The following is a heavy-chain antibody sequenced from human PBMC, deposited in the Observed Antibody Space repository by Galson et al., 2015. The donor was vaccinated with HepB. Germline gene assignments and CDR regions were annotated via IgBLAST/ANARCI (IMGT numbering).Heavy chain of an antibody. CDR2: ISDSSSTI. CDR1: GFTFSSYD. D-gene: IGHD6-6*01. J-gene: IGHJ5*02. CDR3: VAYSSASAVVYWFDP. V-gene: IGHV3-48*02. Sequence: SLRLSCAASGFTFSSYDMNWVRQAPGKGLEWVSYISDSSSTIYYADSVKGRFTISRDNAKNPLYLQMNSLRDEDTAMYYCVAYSSASAVVYWFDPWGQGTLVTVSS.